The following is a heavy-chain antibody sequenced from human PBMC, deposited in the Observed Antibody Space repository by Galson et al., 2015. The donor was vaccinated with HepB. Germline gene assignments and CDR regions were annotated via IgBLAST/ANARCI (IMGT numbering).Heavy chain of an antibody. J-gene: IGHJ4*02. Sequence: LRLSCAASGFTFSSYGMNWVRQAPGKGLEWVSSICSGGRYIFYADSVKGRFTISRDNAKNSLYLQMNSLRAEDTAVYYCARGVGEYCSGGSCYSFDYWGRGTLVTVSS. D-gene: IGHD2-15*01. V-gene: IGHV3-21*01. CDR1: GFTFSSYG. CDR3: ARGVGEYCSGGSCYSFDY. CDR2: ICSGGRYI.